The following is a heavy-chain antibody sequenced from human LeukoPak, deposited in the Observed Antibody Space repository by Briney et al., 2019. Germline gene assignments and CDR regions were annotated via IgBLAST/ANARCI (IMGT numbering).Heavy chain of an antibody. J-gene: IGHJ4*02. CDR1: GFTFSSYS. D-gene: IGHD4-17*01. CDR2: ISSSSSYI. Sequence: GGSLRLSCAASGFTFSSYSMNWVRQAPGKGLEWVSSISSSSSYIYYADSVKGRFTISRDNAKKSLYLQMNSLRAEDTAVYYCAATVTRWYFDYWGQGTLVTVSS. CDR3: AATVTRWYFDY. V-gene: IGHV3-21*01.